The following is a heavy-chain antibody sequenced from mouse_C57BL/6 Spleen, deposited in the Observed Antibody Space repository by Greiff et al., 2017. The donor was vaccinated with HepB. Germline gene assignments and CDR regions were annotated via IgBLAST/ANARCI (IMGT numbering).Heavy chain of an antibody. CDR1: GFTFSDYG. J-gene: IGHJ2*01. CDR2: ISSGSSTI. Sequence: EVMLVESGGGLVKPGGSLKLSCAASGFTFSDYGMRWVRQAPEKGLEWVAYISSGSSTIYYADTVKGRFTISRDNAKNTLFLQMTSLRSEDTAMYYCARATVVATDYWGQGTTLTVSS. CDR3: ARATVVATDY. V-gene: IGHV5-17*01. D-gene: IGHD1-1*01.